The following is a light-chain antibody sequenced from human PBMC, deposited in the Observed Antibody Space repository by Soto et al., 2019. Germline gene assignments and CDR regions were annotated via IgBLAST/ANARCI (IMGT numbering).Light chain of an antibody. CDR1: QTISSW. CDR2: KAS. CDR3: QHYNSYSEA. J-gene: IGKJ1*01. V-gene: IGKV1-5*03. Sequence: DIQMTQSPSTLSGSVGDRVTITCRASQTISSWLAWYQQKPGKAPKPLIYKASTLKSGVPSRFSGSGSGTEFTLTISCLQPDDFATYYCQHYNSYSEAFGQGTKVDI.